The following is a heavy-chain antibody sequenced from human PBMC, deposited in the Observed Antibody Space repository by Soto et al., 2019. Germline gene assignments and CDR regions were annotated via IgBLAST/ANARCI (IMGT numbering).Heavy chain of an antibody. D-gene: IGHD3-10*01. CDR1: GGPSNNFA. V-gene: IGHV1-69*01. CDR3: AKLQGSGTYYDDDF. Sequence: QVQLVQSGAEVKKPGSSVKVSCKASGGPSNNFAISWVRQAPGQGLEWMGGILPIFGTANYAEKFQGRVKVTADESTRTAYMDLSSLRAEATDVYYCAKLQGSGTYYDDDFWGQGTLVTVSS. J-gene: IGHJ4*02. CDR2: ILPIFGTA.